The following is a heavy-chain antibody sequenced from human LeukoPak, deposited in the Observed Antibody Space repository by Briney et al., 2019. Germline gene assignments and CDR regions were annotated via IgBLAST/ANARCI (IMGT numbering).Heavy chain of an antibody. D-gene: IGHD3-22*01. V-gene: IGHV3-64*01. CDR2: ISSNGGST. J-gene: IGHJ3*02. CDR3: ARDRRPSYYYDSSGPRDAFDI. Sequence: PGGSLRPSCAASGFTFSSYAMLWVRQAPGKGLEYVSAISSNGGSTYYANSVKGRFTISRDNSKNTLYLQMGSLRAEDMAVYYCARDRRPSYYYDSSGPRDAFDIWGQGTMVTVSS. CDR1: GFTFSSYA.